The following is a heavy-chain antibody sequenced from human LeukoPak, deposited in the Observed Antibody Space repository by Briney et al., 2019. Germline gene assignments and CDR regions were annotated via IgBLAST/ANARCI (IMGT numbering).Heavy chain of an antibody. Sequence: AGGSLRLSYAASGFTFSDYYRSWIRQAPGKGLEWVSYISSSSSYTNYADSVKGRFTISRDNAKNSLYLQMNSLRAEDTAVYYCARLGWATAPLDYWGQGTPVTVSS. CDR3: ARLGWATAPLDY. J-gene: IGHJ4*02. CDR2: ISSSSSYT. D-gene: IGHD5-12*01. V-gene: IGHV3-11*06. CDR1: GFTFSDYY.